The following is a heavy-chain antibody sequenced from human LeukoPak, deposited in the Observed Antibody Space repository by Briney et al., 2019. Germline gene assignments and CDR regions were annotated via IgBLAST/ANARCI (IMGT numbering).Heavy chain of an antibody. J-gene: IGHJ4*02. CDR1: GGSISSSNYY. D-gene: IGHD3-22*01. Sequence: SETLSLTCSVSGGSISSSNYYWGWIRQPPGKGLEWIGSIYYSGSTYYNPSLKSRVTISVDTSKNQFSLKLSSVTAADTAVYYCARQSASDYYDSSDSFDYWGQGTLVTVSS. V-gene: IGHV4-39*01. CDR3: ARQSASDYYDSSDSFDY. CDR2: IYYSGST.